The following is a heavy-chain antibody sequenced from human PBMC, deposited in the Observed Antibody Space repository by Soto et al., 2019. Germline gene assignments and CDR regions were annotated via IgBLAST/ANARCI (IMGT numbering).Heavy chain of an antibody. CDR2: INPKSGGT. D-gene: IGHD2-8*01. CDR3: ARGHSTDCSNGVCSFFYNHEMDV. CDR1: GYSFTDYH. J-gene: IGHJ6*02. V-gene: IGHV1-2*04. Sequence: ASVKVSCKASGYSFTDYHIHWVRQSPGQGLEWLGRINPKSGGTSTAQKFQGWVTMTRDRSISTVYMELTRLRSDDTAVYFCARGHSTDCSNGVCSFFYNHEMDVWGQGTTVTVSS.